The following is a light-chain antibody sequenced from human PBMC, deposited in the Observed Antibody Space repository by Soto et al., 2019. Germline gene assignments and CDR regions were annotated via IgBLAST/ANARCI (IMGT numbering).Light chain of an antibody. CDR1: SSNIGSNG. J-gene: IGLJ2*01. Sequence: QPVLTQPLSVSGTPGQRVTISCSGSSSNIGSNGVNWYQQLPGTAPKIIIYRNNQRPSGVPDRFSGSKSGTSASLAISGLQSEDEGDYSCATWDDSLNGYVVFGGGTKLTVL. CDR3: ATWDDSLNGYVV. CDR2: RNN. V-gene: IGLV1-44*01.